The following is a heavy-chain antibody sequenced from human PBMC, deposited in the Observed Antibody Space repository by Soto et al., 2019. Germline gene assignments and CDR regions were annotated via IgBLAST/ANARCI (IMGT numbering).Heavy chain of an antibody. CDR1: SGSIISYY. Sequence: SETLSLTCTGASGSIISYYLSWIRQTPGKGLEWIGYIYYSGSTNYNPSLKSRVTIAVDTSKNCLYLQMNSLRAGDTAVYYCARGLYDSSGYIGAFDIWGQGTMVTVSS. V-gene: IGHV4-59*12. CDR2: IYYSGST. D-gene: IGHD3-22*01. J-gene: IGHJ3*02. CDR3: ARGLYDSSGYIGAFDI.